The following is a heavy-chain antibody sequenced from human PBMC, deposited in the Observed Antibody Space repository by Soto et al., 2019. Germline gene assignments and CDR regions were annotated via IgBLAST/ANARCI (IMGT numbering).Heavy chain of an antibody. CDR3: VRRECSGGTCLFGH. CDR1: GDSISSSNYY. J-gene: IGHJ4*02. CDR2: IHYTEST. D-gene: IGHD2-15*01. Sequence: QLQLQESGPGLVKPSETLSLTCTVSGDSISSSNYYRGWIRQPPGKGLEWIGSIHYTESTYYNPSLKSRVTISVDTSKNQFSLKLTSVTAADTAVYYCVRRECSGGTCLFGHWGQGTLVTVSS. V-gene: IGHV4-39*01.